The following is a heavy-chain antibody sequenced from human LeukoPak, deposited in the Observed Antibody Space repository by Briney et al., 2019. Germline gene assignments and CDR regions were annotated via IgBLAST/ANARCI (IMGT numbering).Heavy chain of an antibody. CDR2: ISGSGGST. CDR1: GFTFSSYA. J-gene: IGHJ4*02. V-gene: IGHV3-23*01. D-gene: IGHD5-18*01. Sequence: PGGSLRLSCAASGFTFSSYAMSWVRQAPGKGLEWVSAISGSGGSTYYADSVKGRFTISRDNSKNTLYLQMNSLRAEDTAVYYCAKDGGYSYGFSVDYWGQGTLATVSS. CDR3: AKDGGYSYGFSVDY.